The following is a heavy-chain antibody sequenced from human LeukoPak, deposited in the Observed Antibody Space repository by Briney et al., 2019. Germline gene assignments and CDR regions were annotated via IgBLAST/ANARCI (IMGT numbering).Heavy chain of an antibody. V-gene: IGHV3-23*01. Sequence: GGSLRLSCAGSGFTLSSHAMSWVRQTPGKGLEWISLISGSGGSPYHADSVLGRFAISRDNSKNTLYLQMNNLRAEDTAVYYCAKSPGPMPASTIYYFDHWGQGALVTVSA. CDR1: GFTLSSHA. D-gene: IGHD5-24*01. J-gene: IGHJ4*02. CDR3: AKSPGPMPASTIYYFDH. CDR2: ISGSGGSP.